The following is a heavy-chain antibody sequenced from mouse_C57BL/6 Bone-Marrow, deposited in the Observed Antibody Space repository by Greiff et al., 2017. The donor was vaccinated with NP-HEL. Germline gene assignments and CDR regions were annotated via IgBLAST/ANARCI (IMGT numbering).Heavy chain of an antibody. J-gene: IGHJ1*03. D-gene: IGHD1-1*01. CDR2: IDPSDSYT. Sequence: QVQLQQPGAELVRPGTSVKLSCKASGYTFTSYWMHWVKQRPGQGLEWIGVIDPSDSYTNYNQKFKGKATLTVDTSSSTAYMQLSSLTSEDSAVYYCARRYGSSPWYFDVGGTGTTVTVSS. CDR3: ARRYGSSPWYFDV. V-gene: IGHV1-59*01. CDR1: GYTFTSYW.